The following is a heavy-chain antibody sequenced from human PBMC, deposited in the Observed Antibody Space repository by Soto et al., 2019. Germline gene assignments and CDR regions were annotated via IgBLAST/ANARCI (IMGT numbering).Heavy chain of an antibody. CDR2: INAYNGNT. D-gene: IGHD3-3*01. J-gene: IGHJ6*02. Sequence: QVQLVQSGAEVEKPGASVKVSCKASGYVFTSYGISWVRQAPGQGLEWMGWINAYNGNTKFAQKLQCRVTLTTDTSTSTAYMELRSLRSDDTAVYYCARDLTIFGVANYGMDVWGQGTTVTVSS. CDR1: GYVFTSYG. CDR3: ARDLTIFGVANYGMDV. V-gene: IGHV1-18*01.